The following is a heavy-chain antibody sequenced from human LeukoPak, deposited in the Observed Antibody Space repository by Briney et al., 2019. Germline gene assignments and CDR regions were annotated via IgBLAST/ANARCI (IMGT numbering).Heavy chain of an antibody. Sequence: GGSLRLSCAASGFTFSSYGMHWVRQAPGKGLEWVAVISYDGSNKYYADSVKGRFTISRDNSKNTLYLQMNSLRAEDTAVYYCANLYSSGWDYFDYWGQGTLVTVSS. D-gene: IGHD6-19*01. CDR1: GFTFSSYG. V-gene: IGHV3-30*19. CDR3: ANLYSSGWDYFDY. CDR2: ISYDGSNK. J-gene: IGHJ4*02.